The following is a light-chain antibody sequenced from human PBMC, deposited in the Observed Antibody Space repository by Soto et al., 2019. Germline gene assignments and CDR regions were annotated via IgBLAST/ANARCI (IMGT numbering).Light chain of an antibody. J-gene: IGKJ1*01. CDR2: GAS. V-gene: IGKV3-15*01. CDR1: QSVNSN. CDR3: QQYNEWPRT. Sequence: EIVMTQSPATLSVSPGERATLSCRARQSVNSNLAWYQQKPGQAPRLLIYGASPRAAGIPDWFSGSGSGTEFTLPIAGLQSEDFALYYCQQYNEWPRTFGHGTKVEIK.